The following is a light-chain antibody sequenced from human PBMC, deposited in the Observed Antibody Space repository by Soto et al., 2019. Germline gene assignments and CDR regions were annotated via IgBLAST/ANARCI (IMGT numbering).Light chain of an antibody. CDR2: DTS. CDR1: QSVSSSS. V-gene: IGKV3-20*01. Sequence: EIVLTQSPGTLSLSPGERATLSCRASQSVSSSSLAWYQQKPGQAPRLLIYDTSSRATGIPDRFSGSGSGTDFTLTISRLEPEDFATYYCQQGYSISWTFGQGTKVDI. J-gene: IGKJ1*01. CDR3: QQGYSISWT.